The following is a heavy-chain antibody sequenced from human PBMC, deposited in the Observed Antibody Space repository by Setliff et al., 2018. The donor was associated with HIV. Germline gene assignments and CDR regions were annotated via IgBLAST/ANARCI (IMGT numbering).Heavy chain of an antibody. V-gene: IGHV3-21*01. Sequence: GGSLRLSCAASGFTFSSYSMNWVRQAPGKGLEWVSSIGSSSRYIYNADSLKGRFTISRDNAKNSLYLQMNSLKAEDTAVYYCARYVPRYSGYDYYFGYWGQGTLGSVSS. D-gene: IGHD5-12*01. CDR3: ARYVPRYSGYDYYFGY. J-gene: IGHJ4*02. CDR2: IGSSSRYI. CDR1: GFTFSSYS.